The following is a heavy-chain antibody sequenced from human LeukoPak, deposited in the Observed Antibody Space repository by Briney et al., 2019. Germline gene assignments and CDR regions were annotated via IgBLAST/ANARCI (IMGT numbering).Heavy chain of an antibody. J-gene: IGHJ4*02. D-gene: IGHD3-10*01. V-gene: IGHV4-59*01. CDR2: ISYSGST. CDR1: GGSINSYY. Sequence: SETLSLSCTVSGGSINSYYGSWIRQPPGKGLEWIGYISYSGSTNYNPSLKSRVTISVDTSKNQFSLKLNSVTAADTAVYYCARGEPYYYGSGTLVDYFDYWGQGTLVTVSS. CDR3: ARGEPYYYGSGTLVDYFDY.